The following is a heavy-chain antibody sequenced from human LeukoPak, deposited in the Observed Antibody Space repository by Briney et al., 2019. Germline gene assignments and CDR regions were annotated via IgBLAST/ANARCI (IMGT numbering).Heavy chain of an antibody. V-gene: IGHV3-7*01. CDR3: ATVYSRFYYYYMDV. J-gene: IGHJ6*03. D-gene: IGHD6-13*01. Sequence: GGSLRLSCAASGFTLSSYWMSWVRQPPGKGLEWVANIKQDGSDKYYVDSVKGRFTISRDNAKNSLYLQMNSLRAEDTAVYYCATVYSRFYYYYMDVWGKGTTVTISS. CDR2: IKQDGSDK. CDR1: GFTLSSYW.